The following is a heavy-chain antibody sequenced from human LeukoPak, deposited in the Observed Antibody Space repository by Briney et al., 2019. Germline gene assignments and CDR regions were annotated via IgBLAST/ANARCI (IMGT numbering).Heavy chain of an antibody. CDR3: ARALRQLVRGPHNWFDP. J-gene: IGHJ5*02. V-gene: IGHV4-31*03. D-gene: IGHD6-13*01. Sequence: PSQTLSLTCTVSGGSISSGGYYWSWIRQHPGKGLEWIGYIYYSGSTYYNPSLKSRVTISVDTSKNQFSLKLSSVTAADTAVYYCARALRQLVRGPHNWFDPWGQGTLVTVSS. CDR1: GGSISSGGYY. CDR2: IYYSGST.